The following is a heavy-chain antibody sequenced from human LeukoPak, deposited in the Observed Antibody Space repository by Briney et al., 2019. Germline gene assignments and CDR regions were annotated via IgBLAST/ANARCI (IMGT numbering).Heavy chain of an antibody. CDR3: VRDRVGATEGYFEH. CDR2: IWSDGSRK. V-gene: IGHV3-33*01. CDR1: GFTFSSYG. Sequence: GGSLRLSCAASGFTFSSYGMHWVRQAPGKGLEWLAIIWSDGSRKNHADSVRGRFIISRDNFKNTLYLQMSSLSVEDTAMYYCVRDRVGATEGYFEHWGQGTLVTVSS. D-gene: IGHD1-26*01. J-gene: IGHJ1*01.